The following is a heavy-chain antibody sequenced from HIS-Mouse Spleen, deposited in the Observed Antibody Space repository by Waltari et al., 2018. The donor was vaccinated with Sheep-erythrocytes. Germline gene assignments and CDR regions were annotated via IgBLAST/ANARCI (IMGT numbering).Heavy chain of an antibody. Sequence: QVQLVESGGGVVQPGRSLRLSCPASGFTFSSYGMHWVRQAPGKGLEWVAVISYDGSNKYYADSVKGRFTISRDNSKNTLYLQMNSLRAEDTAVYYCAKDRRGFWDYWGQGTLVTVSS. CDR3: AKDRRGFWDY. V-gene: IGHV3-30*18. J-gene: IGHJ4*02. CDR1: GFTFSSYG. D-gene: IGHD3-10*01. CDR2: ISYDGSNK.